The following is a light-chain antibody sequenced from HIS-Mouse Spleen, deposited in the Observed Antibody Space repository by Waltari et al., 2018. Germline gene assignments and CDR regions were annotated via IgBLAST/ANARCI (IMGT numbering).Light chain of an antibody. V-gene: IGLV3-10*01. CDR1: DLPKKY. CDR3: YSTDSSGNHRV. Sequence: SYELTQPPPVSVSPGQTARTTRPGDDLPKKYAYWYQQKSGQAPGLAIYEDSKRPSGIPERFSGSSSGTMATLTISGAQVEDEADYYCYSTDSSGNHRVFGGGTKLTVL. J-gene: IGLJ2*01. CDR2: EDS.